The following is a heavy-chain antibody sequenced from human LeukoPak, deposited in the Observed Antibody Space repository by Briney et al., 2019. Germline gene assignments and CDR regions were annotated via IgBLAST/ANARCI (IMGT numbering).Heavy chain of an antibody. V-gene: IGHV1-18*01. CDR3: ARDRCSGGSCYDY. D-gene: IGHD2-15*01. CDR1: GYTFTSYG. Sequence: ASVKVSCKASGYTFTSYGISWVRQAPGQGLEWMGWISAYNGNTNYAQKLQGRVIMTTDTSTSTAYVELRSLRSDDTAVYYCARDRCSGGSCYDYWGQGTLVTVSS. J-gene: IGHJ4*02. CDR2: ISAYNGNT.